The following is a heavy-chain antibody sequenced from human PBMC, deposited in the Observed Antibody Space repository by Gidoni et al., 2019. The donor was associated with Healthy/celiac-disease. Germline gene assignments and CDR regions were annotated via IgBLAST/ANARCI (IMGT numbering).Heavy chain of an antibody. CDR1: GFTFSSYG. Sequence: QVQLVESGGGVVQPGRSLRLSCAASGFTFSSYGMPWVRQAPGKGLEWVAVIWYDGSNKYYADSVKGRFTISRDNSKNTLYLQMNSLRAEDTAVYYCAREPYDFWSGYLMDDAFDIWGQGTMVTVSS. V-gene: IGHV3-33*01. CDR2: IWYDGSNK. D-gene: IGHD3-3*01. J-gene: IGHJ3*02. CDR3: AREPYDFWSGYLMDDAFDI.